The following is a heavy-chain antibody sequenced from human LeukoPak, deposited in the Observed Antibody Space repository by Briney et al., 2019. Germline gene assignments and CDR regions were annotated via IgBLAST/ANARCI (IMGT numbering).Heavy chain of an antibody. J-gene: IGHJ3*02. D-gene: IGHD3-10*01. CDR1: GFTFSSYA. CDR2: ISGSGGST. V-gene: IGHV3-23*01. CDR3: AKDLPATYYYGSGSYYNWNAFDI. Sequence: GGSLRLSCAASGFTFSSYAMSWVRQAPGKGLGWVSAISGSGGSTYYADSVKGRFTISRDNSKNTLYLQMNSLRAEDTAVYYCAKDLPATYYYGSGSYYNWNAFDIWGQGTMVTVSS.